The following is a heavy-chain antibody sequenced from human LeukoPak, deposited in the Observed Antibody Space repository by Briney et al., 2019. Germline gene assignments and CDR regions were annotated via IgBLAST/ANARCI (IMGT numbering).Heavy chain of an antibody. CDR1: GGSISSYY. CDR2: IYYSGST. Sequence: SETLSLTCTVSGGSISSYYWSWIRQPPGKGLEWIGYIYYSGSTNYNPSFKSRVPISVDTSKNQFSLKQSSVNAADPAVYYWAGGVVMAGGGRGEFHYWGQGTLVTVSS. D-gene: IGHD2-21*01. CDR3: AGGVVMAGGGRGEFHY. V-gene: IGHV4-59*01. J-gene: IGHJ4*02.